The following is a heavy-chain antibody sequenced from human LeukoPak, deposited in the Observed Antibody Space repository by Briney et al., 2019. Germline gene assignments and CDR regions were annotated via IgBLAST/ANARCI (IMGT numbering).Heavy chain of an antibody. CDR3: AKTYSGRLADAFDI. CDR1: GFPVSTNY. J-gene: IGHJ3*02. CDR2: IYSDGNT. Sequence: GGSLRLSCAASGFPVSTNYMTWVRQAPGKGLEWVSIIYSDGNTYYADSVKGRFTISRNNSKNTLYLQMNSLRAEDTAVYYCAKTYSGRLADAFDIWGQGTMVTVSS. D-gene: IGHD5-18*01. V-gene: IGHV3-66*01.